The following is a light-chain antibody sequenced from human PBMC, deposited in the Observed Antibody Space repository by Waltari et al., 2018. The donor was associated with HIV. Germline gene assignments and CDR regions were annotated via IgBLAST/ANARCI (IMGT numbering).Light chain of an antibody. CDR3: QSYDSTLSGSDWV. CDR2: GNT. Sequence: QSVLTQPPSVSGAPGQRVTISCTGSSSNIGAGYDVHWYQQLPGKAPKRLISGNTPRASWVPERFSGYKADTSASLAITGLQSEDEADYYCQSYDSTLSGSDWVFGGGTKLTVL. V-gene: IGLV1-40*01. J-gene: IGLJ3*02. CDR1: SSNIGAGYD.